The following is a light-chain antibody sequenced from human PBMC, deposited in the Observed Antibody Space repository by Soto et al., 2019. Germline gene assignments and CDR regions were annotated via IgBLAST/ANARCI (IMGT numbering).Light chain of an antibody. CDR3: LQQGGSVPYT. CDR2: GGT. Sequence: EIVLTQSPATPSFFPGERVTLLCRTSQSISGTYLAWYQQKPGQAPRLLRYGGTSRATDIPDRFSGSVSGTDVTLTITRLEPEDLEVYYGLQQGGSVPYTFGQGTKLEI. CDR1: QSISGTY. J-gene: IGKJ2*01. V-gene: IGKV3-20*01.